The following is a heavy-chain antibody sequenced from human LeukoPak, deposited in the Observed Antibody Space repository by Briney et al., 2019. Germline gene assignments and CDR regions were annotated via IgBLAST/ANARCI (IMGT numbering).Heavy chain of an antibody. CDR3: AKAGYGDYVSVGAY. D-gene: IGHD4-17*01. CDR1: GFTFSSYA. Sequence: GGSLRLSCAASGFTFSSYAMSWVRQAPGKGLEWVSAISGSGGRTYYADSVKGRFTISRDNSKNTLYLQMNSLRAEDTAVYYCAKAGYGDYVSVGAYWGQGTLVTVSS. CDR2: ISGSGGRT. V-gene: IGHV3-23*01. J-gene: IGHJ4*02.